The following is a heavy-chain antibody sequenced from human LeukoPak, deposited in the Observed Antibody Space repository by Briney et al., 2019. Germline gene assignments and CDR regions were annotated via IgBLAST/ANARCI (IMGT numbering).Heavy chain of an antibody. J-gene: IGHJ5*02. Sequence: SETLSLTCTVSGGSISSYYWSWIRQPPGKGLEWIGYIYYSGSTYFNPSLKSRVTISVDTSKNQFSLKLSSVTAADTAVYYCAGLIRPGWFDPWGQGTLVTVSS. CDR3: AGLIRPGWFDP. V-gene: IGHV4-59*08. CDR2: IYYSGST. CDR1: GGSISSYY. D-gene: IGHD1-14*01.